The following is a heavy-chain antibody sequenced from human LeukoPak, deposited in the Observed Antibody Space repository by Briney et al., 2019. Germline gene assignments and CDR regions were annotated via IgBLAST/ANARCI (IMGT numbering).Heavy chain of an antibody. CDR2: IYTSGST. Sequence: SETLSLTCTVSGGSISSGSYYWSWIRQPAGKGLEWIGRIYTSGSTNYNPSLKSRVTISVNTSKNQFSLKLSSVTAADTAVYYCVREGRAVAGTLIFDYWGQGTLVTVSS. V-gene: IGHV4-61*02. J-gene: IGHJ4*02. CDR3: VREGRAVAGTLIFDY. CDR1: GGSISSGSYY. D-gene: IGHD6-19*01.